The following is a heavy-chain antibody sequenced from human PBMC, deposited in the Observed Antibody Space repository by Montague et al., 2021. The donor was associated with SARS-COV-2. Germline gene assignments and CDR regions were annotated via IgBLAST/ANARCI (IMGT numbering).Heavy chain of an antibody. Sequence: SLRLSCAASAFTFRSHRMHWVRQAPGKGLEWVSGVSVSGDTTNYANSVKGRFTISRDNSKTTVYLQMNSLRVEDTAVYYCAEAIGAVEPNFGYWGQGTLVTVSS. V-gene: IGHV3-23*01. J-gene: IGHJ4*02. CDR3: AEAIGAVEPNFGY. CDR2: VSVSGDTT. D-gene: IGHD3-16*01. CDR1: AFTFRSHR.